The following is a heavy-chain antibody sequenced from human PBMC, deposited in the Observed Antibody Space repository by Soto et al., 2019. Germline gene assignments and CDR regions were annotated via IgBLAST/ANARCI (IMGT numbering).Heavy chain of an antibody. CDR3: ARDSSDDYGSGSYYIGFDY. J-gene: IGHJ4*02. V-gene: IGHV4-59*01. CDR1: GGSISTYS. D-gene: IGHD3-10*01. Sequence: QVQLQESGPGLVKPSETLSLTCTVSGGSISTYSWSWIRQPPGKGLEWIGYIYNSGSTNYNPSLKSRVTISVDTSKNHFSLKLNSVTAADTAVYYCARDSSDDYGSGSYYIGFDYWGQGTLVTVSS. CDR2: IYNSGST.